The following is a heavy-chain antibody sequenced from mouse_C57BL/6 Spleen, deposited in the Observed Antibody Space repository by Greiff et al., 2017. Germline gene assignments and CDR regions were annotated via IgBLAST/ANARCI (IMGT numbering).Heavy chain of an antibody. CDR3: TRASYYYGSSSSYYFDY. V-gene: IGHV5-9-1*02. CDR2: ISSGGDYI. J-gene: IGHJ2*01. CDR1: GFTFSSYA. D-gene: IGHD1-1*01. Sequence: EVKLMESGEGLVKPGGSLKLSCAASGFTFSSYAMSWVRQTPEKRLEWVAYISSGGDYIYYADTVKGRFTISRDNARNTLYLQMSSLKSEDTAMYYCTRASYYYGSSSSYYFDYWGQGTTLTVSS.